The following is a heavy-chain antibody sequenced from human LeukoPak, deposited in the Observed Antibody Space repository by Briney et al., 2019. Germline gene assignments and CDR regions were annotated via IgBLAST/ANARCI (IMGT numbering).Heavy chain of an antibody. V-gene: IGHV3-43D*03. CDR3: AKDTTHSSGWYGSFDY. J-gene: IGHJ4*02. CDR2: ISWDGGST. CDR1: GFTFDDYA. D-gene: IGHD6-19*01. Sequence: GGSLRLSCAASGFTFDDYAMHWVRQAPGNSLEWVSLISWDGGSTYYADSMKGRFTISIDNSKNSLYLQMNSLRAEDTALYYCAKDTTHSSGWYGSFDYWGQGTLVTVSS.